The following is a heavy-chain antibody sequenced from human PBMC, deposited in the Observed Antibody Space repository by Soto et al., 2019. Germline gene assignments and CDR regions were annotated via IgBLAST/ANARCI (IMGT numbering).Heavy chain of an antibody. CDR2: IKTKTDGGTT. CDR3: TIDWGSGWFR. CDR1: GFIFSNAW. V-gene: IGHV3-15*07. D-gene: IGHD6-19*01. Sequence: EVQLVESGGGLVKPGGSLRLSCAGSGFIFSNAWMNWVRQAPGEGLEWVGRIKTKTDGGTTDYAAPVKGRFSISRDDSRNTLYLEMRSLKSEDTAVYYCTIDWGSGWFRWGPGTLVTVSS. J-gene: IGHJ4*02.